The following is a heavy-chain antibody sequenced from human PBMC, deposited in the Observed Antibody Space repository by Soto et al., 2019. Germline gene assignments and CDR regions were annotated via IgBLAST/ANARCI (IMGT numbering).Heavy chain of an antibody. CDR1: GYTFTSSG. D-gene: IGHD3-10*01. J-gene: IGHJ4*02. CDR3: ARDLRITMVRGVTGFDY. V-gene: IGHV1-18*04. CDR2: ISAYNGNT. Sequence: QVQLVQSGAEVKKPGASVKVSCKASGYTFTSSGISWVRKAPGQGLGWIGWISAYNGNTNYAQKLQGRVTMNTDTSTSTAYMELRSLRSDDTAVYYCARDLRITMVRGVTGFDYWGQGTLVTVSS.